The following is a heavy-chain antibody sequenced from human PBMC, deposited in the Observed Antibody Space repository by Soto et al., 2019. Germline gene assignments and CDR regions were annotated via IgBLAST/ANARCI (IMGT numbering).Heavy chain of an antibody. V-gene: IGHV1-69*02. Sequence: GASVKVSCKASGGTFSSYTISWVRQAPGQGLEWMGRIIPILGIANYAQKFQGRVTITADKSTSTAYMELSSLISEDTAVYYCASRAAAGSLDYWGQGTLVTVSS. CDR3: ASRAAAGSLDY. D-gene: IGHD6-13*01. CDR1: GGTFSSYT. CDR2: IIPILGIA. J-gene: IGHJ4*02.